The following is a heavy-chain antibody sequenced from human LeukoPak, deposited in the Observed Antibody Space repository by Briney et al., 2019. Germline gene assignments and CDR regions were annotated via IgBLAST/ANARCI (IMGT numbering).Heavy chain of an antibody. J-gene: IGHJ5*02. CDR2: INPNSGGT. D-gene: IGHD2-2*02. Sequence: GASVKVSCKASGYTFTGYYMHWVRQAPGQGLEWMGRINPNSGGTNYAQKFQGRVTMTRDTSISTAYMELSRLRSDDTAVYYCARDRGYCSSTSCYTRRWSWFDPWGQGTLVTVSS. CDR3: ARDRGYCSSTSCYTRRWSWFDP. V-gene: IGHV1-2*06. CDR1: GYTFTGYY.